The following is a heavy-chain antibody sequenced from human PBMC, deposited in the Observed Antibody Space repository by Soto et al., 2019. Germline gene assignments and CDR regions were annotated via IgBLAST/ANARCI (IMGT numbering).Heavy chain of an antibody. CDR2: ISYDGSNK. D-gene: IGHD3-22*01. Sequence: ESGGGVVQPGRSLRLSCAASGFTFSSYAMHWVRQAPGKGLEWVAVISYDGSNKYYADSVKGRFTISRDNSKNTLYLQMNSLRAEDTAVYYCARELTMIVVVHNFDYWGQGTLVTVSS. V-gene: IGHV3-30-3*01. CDR3: ARELTMIVVVHNFDY. J-gene: IGHJ4*02. CDR1: GFTFSSYA.